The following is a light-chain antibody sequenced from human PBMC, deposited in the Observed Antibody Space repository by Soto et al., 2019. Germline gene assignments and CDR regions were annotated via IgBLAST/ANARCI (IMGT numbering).Light chain of an antibody. V-gene: IGKV1-5*03. Sequence: DIQMTQSPSTLSASIGDRVTITCRASQSINSWLAWYQQKPGKAPKILIYKASSLESGVPSRFSGSGSGTEFTLTISSLQPDDFATYYCQQHNDYPLTFGGGTKVEIK. J-gene: IGKJ4*01. CDR1: QSINSW. CDR3: QQHNDYPLT. CDR2: KAS.